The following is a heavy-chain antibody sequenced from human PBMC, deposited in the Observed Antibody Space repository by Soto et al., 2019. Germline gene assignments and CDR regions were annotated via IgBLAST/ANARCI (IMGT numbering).Heavy chain of an antibody. V-gene: IGHV1-69*01. Sequence: QEQLVQSGAEVKKSGSSVKVSCKDTGGLFSSYAVSWVRQAPGQGLEWMGGIIPVFDTVYYATKFQGRVTITADESTNTAYMELSSLRSEDTAMYYCARGGSGYVWFNEFWGQGTLVTVSS. J-gene: IGHJ4*02. D-gene: IGHD3-22*01. CDR3: ARGGSGYVWFNEF. CDR1: GGLFSSYA. CDR2: IIPVFDTV.